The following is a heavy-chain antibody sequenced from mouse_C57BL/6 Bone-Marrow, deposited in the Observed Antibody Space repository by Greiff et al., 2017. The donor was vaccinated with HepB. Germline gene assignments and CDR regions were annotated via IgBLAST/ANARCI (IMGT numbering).Heavy chain of an antibody. D-gene: IGHD1-3*01. CDR2: LYPRSGNT. V-gene: IGHV1-81*01. Sequence: SGAELARPGASVKLSCKASGYTFTSYGISWVKQRTGQGLEWIGELYPRSGNTYYYEKFKGKATLTADKSSSTAYMELGSLTSEDSEVYFCAESKSYWNFDVWGTGTTVTVSS. CDR1: GYTFTSYG. J-gene: IGHJ1*03. CDR3: AESKSYWNFDV.